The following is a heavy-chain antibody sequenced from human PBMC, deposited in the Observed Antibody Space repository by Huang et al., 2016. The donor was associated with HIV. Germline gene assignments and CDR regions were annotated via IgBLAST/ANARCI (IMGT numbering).Heavy chain of an antibody. CDR3: ARDAYYDYVWGSYRKYYYYYMDV. Sequence: QVQLVESGGGVVQPGRSLRLSCAASGFTFSSYAMHWVRQAPGKGLEGVEGISYDGSNKYYADSVKGRFTISRDNSKNTLYLQMNSLRAEDTAVYYCARDAYYDYVWGSYRKYYYYYMDVWGKGTTVTVSS. D-gene: IGHD3-16*02. CDR1: GFTFSSYA. V-gene: IGHV3-30-3*01. J-gene: IGHJ6*03. CDR2: ISYDGSNK.